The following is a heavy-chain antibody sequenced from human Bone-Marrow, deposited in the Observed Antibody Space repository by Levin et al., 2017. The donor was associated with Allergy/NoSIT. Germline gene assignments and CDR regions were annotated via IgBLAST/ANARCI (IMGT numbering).Heavy chain of an antibody. CDR1: GFTFRNDW. CDR3: ARDNWGIES. Sequence: PGGSLRLSCAASGFTFRNDWMHWVRQAPGKGLVWVSHINNDGSTTTYADSVKGRFTISRDNAKNTLYLQMNSLRVEDTAVYYCARDNWGIESWGQGTLVTVSP. D-gene: IGHD7-27*01. CDR2: INNDGSTT. J-gene: IGHJ4*02. V-gene: IGHV3-74*01.